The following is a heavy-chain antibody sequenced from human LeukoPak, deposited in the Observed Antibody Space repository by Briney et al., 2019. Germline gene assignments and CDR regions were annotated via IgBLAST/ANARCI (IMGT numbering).Heavy chain of an antibody. D-gene: IGHD6-19*01. Sequence: NPSETLSLTCTVSDDSISSDCWSWIRQPPGKGLEWIGEINHSGSTNYNPSLKSRVTISVDTSKNQFSLKLSSVTAADTAVYYCATDSGWYQTDAFDIWGQGTMVTVSS. CDR1: DDSISSDC. V-gene: IGHV4-34*01. J-gene: IGHJ3*02. CDR3: ATDSGWYQTDAFDI. CDR2: INHSGST.